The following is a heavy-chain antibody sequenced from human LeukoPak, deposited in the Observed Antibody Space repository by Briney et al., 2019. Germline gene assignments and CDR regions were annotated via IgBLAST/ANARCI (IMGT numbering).Heavy chain of an antibody. D-gene: IGHD3-10*01. J-gene: IGHJ3*02. Sequence: ASVKVSCKASGYTFTSYYMHWVRQAPGQGLEWMGIINPSGGSTSYAQKFQGRVTMTRDTSTSTVYMELRSLRSDDTAVYYCARTMEITMVRGPDAFDIWGQGTMVTVSS. CDR1: GYTFTSYY. CDR3: ARTMEITMVRGPDAFDI. CDR2: INPSGGST. V-gene: IGHV1-46*01.